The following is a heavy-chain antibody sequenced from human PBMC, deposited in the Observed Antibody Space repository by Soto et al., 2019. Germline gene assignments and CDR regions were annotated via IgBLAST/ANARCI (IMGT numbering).Heavy chain of an antibody. V-gene: IGHV3-23*01. CDR2: ISGSGGST. CDR1: GFTFSSYA. CDR3: AKGFGSSGWYSGVDY. Sequence: EVQLLESGGGLVQPGGSLSLFCAASGFTFSSYAMSWVRQAPGKGLEGVSAISGSGGSTYYADSVKGRFTISRDNSKNTRYLQMTSLRAEDTAVYYCAKGFGSSGWYSGVDYWGQGTLVTVSS. D-gene: IGHD6-19*01. J-gene: IGHJ4*02.